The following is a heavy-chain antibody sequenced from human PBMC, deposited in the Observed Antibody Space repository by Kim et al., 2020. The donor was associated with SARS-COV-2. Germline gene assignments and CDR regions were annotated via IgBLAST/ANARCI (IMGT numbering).Heavy chain of an antibody. Sequence: GGSLILSCAASGFIFSAAGMHWVRQAPGKGLEYVAAISTNGDTTYYGKSVKGRFTISRDDSKNTLYLQMGSLRAEDTAVYFCVRVRYNSGSDYFDYWGQG. CDR2: ISTNGDTT. D-gene: IGHD5-18*01. V-gene: IGHV3-64*01. CDR3: VRVRYNSGSDYFDY. CDR1: GFIFSAAG. J-gene: IGHJ4*02.